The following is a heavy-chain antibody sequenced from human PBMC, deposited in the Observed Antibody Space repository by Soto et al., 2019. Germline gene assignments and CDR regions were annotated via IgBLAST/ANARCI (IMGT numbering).Heavy chain of an antibody. D-gene: IGHD5-12*01. Sequence: QVNLVQSGAEVRKPGASVQLSCETSGYTFTANAMHWVRRAPGQRFEWMGWIFPDSGITVYSQKFQGRVTITRDTYASTAYMELSSLTSEDTAVYYCARGYEGTFDVWVQGTMVTVSS. J-gene: IGHJ3*01. CDR2: IFPDSGIT. CDR1: GYTFTANA. CDR3: ARGYEGTFDV. V-gene: IGHV1-3*01.